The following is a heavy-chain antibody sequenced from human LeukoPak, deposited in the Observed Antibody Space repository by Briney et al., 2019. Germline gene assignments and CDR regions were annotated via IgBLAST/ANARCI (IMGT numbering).Heavy chain of an antibody. J-gene: IGHJ6*03. CDR2: IHYSGST. CDR3: ARTTEGGYAYGYFYYYYMDV. CDR1: GGSISSYY. D-gene: IGHD3-16*01. Sequence: SETLSLTCTVSGGSISSYYWSWIRQPPGKGLEWIGYIHYSGSTNYNPSLKSRVTISVDTSKNQFSLKLSSVTAADTAVYYCARTTEGGYAYGYFYYYYMDVWGKGTTVTISS. V-gene: IGHV4-59*01.